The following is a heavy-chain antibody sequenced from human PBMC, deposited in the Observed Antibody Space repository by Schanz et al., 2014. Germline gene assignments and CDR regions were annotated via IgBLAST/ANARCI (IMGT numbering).Heavy chain of an antibody. CDR3: ATDLVTSYGSGPTAYPRLYGMDV. D-gene: IGHD4-17*01. V-gene: IGHV1-18*04. J-gene: IGHJ6*02. CDR2: ITVYNGNT. CDR1: GYTFSSYG. Sequence: QVHLVQSGAEVRKPGASVKVSCKASGYTFSSYGLSWVRQAPGQGLEWLGWITVYNGNTNYAQKLQGRVTTNTHTPTSPASMELRSPRTDDTAVYFCATDLVTSYGSGPTAYPRLYGMDVWGQGTPVTVSS.